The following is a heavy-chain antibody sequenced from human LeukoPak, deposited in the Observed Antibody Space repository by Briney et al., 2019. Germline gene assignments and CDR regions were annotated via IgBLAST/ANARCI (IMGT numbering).Heavy chain of an antibody. V-gene: IGHV1-2*06. D-gene: IGHD2-8*01. CDR3: ARDRSLIIKDYYYYGMDV. CDR1: GYTFTGYY. Sequence: ASVEVSCKASGYTFTGYYMHWVRQAPGQGLEWMGRINPNSDGTNYAQKFQGRVTMTRDTSISTAYMELSRLRSDDTAVYYCARDRSLIIKDYYYYGMDVWGQGTTVTVSS. CDR2: INPNSDGT. J-gene: IGHJ6*02.